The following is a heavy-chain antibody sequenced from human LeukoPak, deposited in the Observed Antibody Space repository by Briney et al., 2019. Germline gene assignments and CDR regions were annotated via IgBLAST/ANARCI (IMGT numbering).Heavy chain of an antibody. D-gene: IGHD3-10*01. V-gene: IGHV1-2*02. CDR1: GYIFTGYY. Sequence: GPSVKVSCKASGYIFTGYYMHWMRQAPGQGLEWMGWINPNSGGTNYAQKFQGRVTMTRDTSISTAYMELSRLRSDDTAVYYCARVNYYGSGSYFGDAFDIWGQGTMVTVSS. CDR2: INPNSGGT. CDR3: ARVNYYGSGSYFGDAFDI. J-gene: IGHJ3*02.